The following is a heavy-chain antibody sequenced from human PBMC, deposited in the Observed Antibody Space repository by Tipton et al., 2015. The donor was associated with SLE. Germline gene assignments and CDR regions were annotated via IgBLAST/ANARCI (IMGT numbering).Heavy chain of an antibody. CDR1: GFTFSTSA. CDR3: ARGRGGEFLDY. V-gene: IGHV3-33*01. Sequence: SLRLSCAASGFTFSTSAMHWVRQVPGKGLEWVAVIWYDGSNKFYADSGKGRFTISRDNSKNTVSLQMNSLRVEDTAVYFCARGRGGEFLDYWGQGTLVTVSS. CDR2: IWYDGSNK. D-gene: IGHD3-16*01. J-gene: IGHJ4*02.